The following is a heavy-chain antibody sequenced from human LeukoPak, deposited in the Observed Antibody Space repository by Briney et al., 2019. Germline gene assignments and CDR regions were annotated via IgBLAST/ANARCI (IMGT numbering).Heavy chain of an antibody. Sequence: PGRSLRLSCAASGFTFDDYAMHWVRQAPGKGLEWVSGISWNSGSIGYADSVKGRFTISRDNAKNSLYLQMNSLRAEDTAVYYCASRLIAAAGTNYWGQGTLVTVSS. CDR1: GFTFDDYA. V-gene: IGHV3-9*01. D-gene: IGHD6-13*01. CDR3: ASRLIAAAGTNY. J-gene: IGHJ4*02. CDR2: ISWNSGSI.